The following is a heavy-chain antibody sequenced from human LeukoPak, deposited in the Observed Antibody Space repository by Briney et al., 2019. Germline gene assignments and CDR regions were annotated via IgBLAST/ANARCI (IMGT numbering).Heavy chain of an antibody. CDR2: IYYSGST. V-gene: IGHV4-59*01. CDR3: ARGSGSYYGMDV. Sequence: PSETLSLTCTVSGGSISSYYWSWIRQPPGKGLEWIGYIYYSGSTNYNPSLKSRVTISVDTSKNQFSLKLSSVTAADTAVYYCARGSGSYYGMDVWGQGTTVTVSS. D-gene: IGHD1-26*01. J-gene: IGHJ6*02. CDR1: GGSISSYY.